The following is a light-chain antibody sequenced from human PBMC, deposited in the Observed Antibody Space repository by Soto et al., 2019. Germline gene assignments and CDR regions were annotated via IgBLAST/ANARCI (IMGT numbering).Light chain of an antibody. CDR2: WAS. CDR3: QQYYSTPYT. Sequence: DIVMTQSPDSLAVSVGERATINCKSSQSVLYSSNNKKYLAWYQQKPGQTPKVLIYWASTRESGVPDRFSGSGSGTDFTLTISSLQAEDVAVYYCQQYYSTPYTFGQGTKLEIK. J-gene: IGKJ2*01. CDR1: QSVLYSSNNKKY. V-gene: IGKV4-1*01.